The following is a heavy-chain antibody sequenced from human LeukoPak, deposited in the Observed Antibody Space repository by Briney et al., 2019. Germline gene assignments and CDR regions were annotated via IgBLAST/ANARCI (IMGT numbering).Heavy chain of an antibody. CDR2: FSPRGNT. V-gene: IGHV4-4*07. D-gene: IGHD1-7*01. Sequence: PSDPLSLTCNVSGASMSDNYWSWIRQPAGRGLEWLGRFSPRGNTYYNPSLNSRVTISLDTSANQFSLKLRSVTAVDTAGYYCARGGHSYGTFDSWGRGALVSVPS. CDR1: GASMSDNY. CDR3: ARGGHSYGTFDS. J-gene: IGHJ4*02.